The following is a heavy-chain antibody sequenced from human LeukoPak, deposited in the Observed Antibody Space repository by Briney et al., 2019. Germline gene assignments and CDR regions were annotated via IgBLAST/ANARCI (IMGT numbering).Heavy chain of an antibody. CDR3: ARDDCSSISCYHNWFDP. D-gene: IGHD2-2*01. Sequence: GGSLRLSCAASGFTFSSYWMSWVRQAPGKGLEWVANIKQDGSEEYYVDSVKGRFTISRDNAKNSLYLQMNSLRAEDTAVYYCARDDCSSISCYHNWFDPWGQGALVTVSS. J-gene: IGHJ5*02. CDR1: GFTFSSYW. V-gene: IGHV3-7*01. CDR2: IKQDGSEE.